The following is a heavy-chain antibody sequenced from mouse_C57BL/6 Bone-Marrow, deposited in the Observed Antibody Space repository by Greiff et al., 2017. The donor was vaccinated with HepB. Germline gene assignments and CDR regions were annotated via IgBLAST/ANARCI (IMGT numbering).Heavy chain of an antibody. CDR3: ARSGVRDAMDY. V-gene: IGHV1-26*01. CDR1: GYTFTDYY. J-gene: IGHJ4*01. D-gene: IGHD2-13*01. Sequence: EVQLQQSGPELVKPGASVKISCKASGYTFTDYYMNWVKQSHGKSLEWIGDINPNNGGTSYNQKFKGKATLTVDKSSSTAYMELRSLTSEDSAVYYCARSGVRDAMDYWGQGTSVTVSS. CDR2: INPNNGGT.